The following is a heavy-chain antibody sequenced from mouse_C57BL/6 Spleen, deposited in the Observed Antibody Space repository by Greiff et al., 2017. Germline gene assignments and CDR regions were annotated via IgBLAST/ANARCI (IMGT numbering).Heavy chain of an antibody. D-gene: IGHD3-2*02. V-gene: IGHV1-53*01. CDR3: AREGLGSGYFDY. J-gene: IGHJ2*01. CDR2: INPSNGGT. Sequence: QVQLQQPGTELVKPGASVKLSCKASGYTFTSYWMHWVKQRPGQGLEWIGNINPSNGGTNYNEKFKSKATLTVDKSSSTAYMQRSSLTSEDSAVYYCAREGLGSGYFDYWGQGTTLTVSS. CDR1: GYTFTSYW.